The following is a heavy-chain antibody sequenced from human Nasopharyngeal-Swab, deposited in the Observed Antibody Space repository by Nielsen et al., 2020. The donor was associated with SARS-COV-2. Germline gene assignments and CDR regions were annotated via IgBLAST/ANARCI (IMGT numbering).Heavy chain of an antibody. V-gene: IGHV4-34*01. CDR2: INHSGST. CDR1: GGSFSGYY. D-gene: IGHD3-22*01. Sequence: SETLSLTCAVYGGSFSGYYWSWIRQPPGKGLEWIGEINHSGSTNYNPSLKSRVTISVDTSKNQFSLKLSSVTAADTAVYYCASRKYYYDSSGYFNYYYYYGMDVWGQGTTGTVSS. CDR3: ASRKYYYDSSGYFNYYYYYGMDV. J-gene: IGHJ6*02.